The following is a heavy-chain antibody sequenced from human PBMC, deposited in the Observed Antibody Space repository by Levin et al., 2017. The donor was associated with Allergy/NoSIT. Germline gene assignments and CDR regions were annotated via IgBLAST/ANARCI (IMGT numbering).Heavy chain of an antibody. V-gene: IGHV3-11*06. CDR2: ISVSGRET. Sequence: GESLKISCAATGFRFSDYYMSWIRQVPGKGLEWVSYISVSGRETNYADSVKGRFTISRDNAMNSLSLQMNSLRVDDSAVYYCAREGLWTDWGQGTLVTVSS. CDR3: AREGLWTD. CDR1: GFRFSDYY. J-gene: IGHJ4*02. D-gene: IGHD3/OR15-3a*01.